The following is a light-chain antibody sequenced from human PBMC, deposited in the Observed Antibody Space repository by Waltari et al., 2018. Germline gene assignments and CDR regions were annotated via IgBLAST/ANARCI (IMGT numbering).Light chain of an antibody. Sequence: QLVLTQSPSASASLGASVKLTCTLSSGHSSTVIAWPQQQPEKGPRYLMKVNRDGSHSKGDEIPDRFSGSSSGAERYLTISSVQSEDEADYYCQTGGHGTWVFGGGTKLTVL. CDR1: SGHSSTV. CDR2: VNRDGSH. V-gene: IGLV4-69*01. CDR3: QTGGHGTWV. J-gene: IGLJ3*02.